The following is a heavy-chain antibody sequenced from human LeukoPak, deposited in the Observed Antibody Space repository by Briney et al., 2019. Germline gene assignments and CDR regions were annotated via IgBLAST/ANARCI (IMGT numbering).Heavy chain of an antibody. CDR2: IYYSGST. CDR1: GGSISSSSYY. CDR3: ATLGGARNNYYFDY. D-gene: IGHD1-26*01. Sequence: SETLSLTCTVSGGSISSSSYYWGWIRQPPGKGLEWIGSIYYSGSTYYNPSLKSRVTISVDTSKNQFSLKLSSVTAADTAVYYCATLGGARNNYYFDYWGQGTLVTVSS. V-gene: IGHV4-39*01. J-gene: IGHJ4*02.